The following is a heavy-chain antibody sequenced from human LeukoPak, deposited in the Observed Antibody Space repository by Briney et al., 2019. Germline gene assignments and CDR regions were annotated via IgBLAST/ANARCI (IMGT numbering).Heavy chain of an antibody. Sequence: SETLSLTCTVSGGSISSYYWSWIRQPPGKGLEWIGYIYYSGSTNYNPSLKSRVTISVDTSKNQFSLKLSSVTAADTAVYYCAIMVRGVTNYFDYWGQGTLVTVSS. CDR3: AIMVRGVTNYFDY. D-gene: IGHD3-10*01. CDR1: GGSISSYY. V-gene: IGHV4-59*01. J-gene: IGHJ4*02. CDR2: IYYSGST.